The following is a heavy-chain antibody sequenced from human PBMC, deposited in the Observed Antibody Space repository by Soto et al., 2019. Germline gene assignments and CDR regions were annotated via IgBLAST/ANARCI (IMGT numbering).Heavy chain of an antibody. D-gene: IGHD3-10*01. V-gene: IGHV4-34*01. Sequence: SETLSLTCAVCGGSFSGYYWSWIRQPPGKGLEWIGEINHSGSTNYNPSLKSRVTISVDTSKNQFSLKLSSVTAADTAVYYCARVSRITMVRGVLHWFDPWGQGTLVTVSS. CDR3: ARVSRITMVRGVLHWFDP. CDR2: INHSGST. J-gene: IGHJ5*02. CDR1: GGSFSGYY.